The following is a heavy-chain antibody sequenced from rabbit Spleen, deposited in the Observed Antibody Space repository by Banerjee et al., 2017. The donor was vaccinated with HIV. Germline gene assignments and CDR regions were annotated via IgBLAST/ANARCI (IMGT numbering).Heavy chain of an antibody. V-gene: IGHV1S43*01. CDR1: GIDFSSYYY. Sequence: QQQLEESGGGLVKPGGTLTLTCKASGIDFSSYYYMCWVRQAPGKGPEWIACIFNGDGSTYYASWVNGRFTISRSTSLNTVTLQMTSLTVADTATYFCARDTSTSFSSYGMDLWGPGTRSPS. CDR2: IFNGDGST. CDR3: ARDTSTSFSSYGMDL. J-gene: IGHJ6*01. D-gene: IGHD1-1*01.